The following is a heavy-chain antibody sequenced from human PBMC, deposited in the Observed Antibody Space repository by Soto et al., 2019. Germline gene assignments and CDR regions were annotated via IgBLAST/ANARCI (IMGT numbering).Heavy chain of an antibody. CDR3: ERGRTGMDV. J-gene: IGHJ6*02. CDR1: GHPFSNYD. CDR2: MNPNSGNT. V-gene: IGHV1-8*01. Sequence: QVQLVQSGAEVKKPGASVKVSCKASGHPFSNYDIKWVTQATGQGLEWMGWMNPNSGNTGSARKYQGSVTMTRNTSISTAYMELSSLRSEDTSVYFCERGRTGMDVWGQWTTVTVSS.